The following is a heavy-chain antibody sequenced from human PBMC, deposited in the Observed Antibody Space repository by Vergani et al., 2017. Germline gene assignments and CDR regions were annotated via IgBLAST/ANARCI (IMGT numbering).Heavy chain of an antibody. V-gene: IGHV4-39*07. J-gene: IGHJ3*02. CDR3: AGSSTTWRYAFDI. D-gene: IGHD2-2*01. CDR1: GGSISSRSYY. Sequence: QLQLQESGPGLVKPSETLSLTCTVSGGSISSRSYYWGWIRQPPGKGLGWIGSIYYSGSTYYNPSLKSRVTISVDTSKNQFSLKLSSVTAADTAVYYGAGSSTTWRYAFDIWGQGTMVTVSS. CDR2: IYYSGST.